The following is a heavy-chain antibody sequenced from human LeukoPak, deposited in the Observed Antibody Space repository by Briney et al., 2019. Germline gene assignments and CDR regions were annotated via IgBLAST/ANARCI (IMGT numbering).Heavy chain of an antibody. CDR1: GFPASSNY. D-gene: IGHD6-19*01. CDR2: LYRGGET. CDR3: AGGSGWYAFDI. V-gene: IGHV3-53*01. J-gene: IGHJ3*02. Sequence: PGGSLRLSCAASGFPASSNYMSWVRQAPGKGLEWVSVLYRGGETYYADSVKGRFTISRDNSKNTLYLQMNSLRAEDTAVYYCAGGSGWYAFDIWGQGTMVTVSS.